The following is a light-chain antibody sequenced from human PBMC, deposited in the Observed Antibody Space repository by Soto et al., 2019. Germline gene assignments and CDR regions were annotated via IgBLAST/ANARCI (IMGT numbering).Light chain of an antibody. CDR3: QQYNSYSRT. Sequence: DIQMTPSPSTLSASVGDRVTITCRASQSISNWLAWYQQKPGKAPKILIHKTSSLESGVPSRFSGSGSGTEFTLTISSLQPDDFATYYCQQYNSYSRTFGQGTRLEI. V-gene: IGKV1-5*03. CDR2: KTS. J-gene: IGKJ5*01. CDR1: QSISNW.